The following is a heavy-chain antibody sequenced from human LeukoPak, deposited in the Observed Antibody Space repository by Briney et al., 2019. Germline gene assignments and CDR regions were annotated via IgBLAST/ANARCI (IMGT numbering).Heavy chain of an antibody. CDR2: IYYSGST. J-gene: IGHJ6*02. Sequence: SETLSLTCTVSGGSISSYYWSWIRQPPGKGLEWIGDIYYSGSTNYNPSLKSGVTISVDTSKNQFSLKLSSVTAADTAVYYCARAPITIFDYGMDVWGQATTVTVP. CDR3: ARAPITIFDYGMDV. D-gene: IGHD3-3*01. V-gene: IGHV4-59*01. CDR1: GGSISSYY.